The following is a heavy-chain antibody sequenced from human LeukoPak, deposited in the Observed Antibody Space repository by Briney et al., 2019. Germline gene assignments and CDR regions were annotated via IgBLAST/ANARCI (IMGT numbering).Heavy chain of an antibody. V-gene: IGHV3-21*01. CDR3: ARDSHSSSWYSEFDY. CDR2: INILSNYI. D-gene: IGHD6-13*01. Sequence: GGSLRLSCATSGFTFTTYEMNWVRQAPGKGLEWVSSINILSNYIYYADSVKGRFTISRDNAKNSLYLQMNSLRAEDTAVYYCARDSHSSSWYSEFDYWGQGTLVTVSS. CDR1: GFTFTTYE. J-gene: IGHJ4*02.